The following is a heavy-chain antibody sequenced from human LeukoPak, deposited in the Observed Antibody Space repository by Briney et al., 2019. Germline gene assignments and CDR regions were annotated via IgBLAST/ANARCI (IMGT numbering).Heavy chain of an antibody. D-gene: IGHD3-10*01. J-gene: IGHJ3*02. CDR3: AKDPAFGFGELKAPDAFDI. CDR2: ISGSGGST. Sequence: PGGSLRLSCAASGFTFSSYAMSWVRQAPGKGLEGVSAISGSGGSTYYADSVKGRFTISRDNSKNTLYLQMNSLRAEDTAVYYCAKDPAFGFGELKAPDAFDIWGQGTMVTVSS. CDR1: GFTFSSYA. V-gene: IGHV3-23*01.